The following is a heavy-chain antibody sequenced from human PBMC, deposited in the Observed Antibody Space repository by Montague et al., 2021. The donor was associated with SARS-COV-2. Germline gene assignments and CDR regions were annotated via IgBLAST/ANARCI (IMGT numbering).Heavy chain of an antibody. J-gene: IGHJ4*02. V-gene: IGHV4-59*08. Sequence: SETLSLTCTVSGGSTSSYYWSWIRQPPGKGLEWIGYIYYSGSTNYNPSLKSRVTISVDTSKNQFSLKLSSVTAADTAVYYCARGFDYWGQGALVTVSS. CDR3: ARGFDY. CDR2: IYYSGST. CDR1: GGSTSSYY.